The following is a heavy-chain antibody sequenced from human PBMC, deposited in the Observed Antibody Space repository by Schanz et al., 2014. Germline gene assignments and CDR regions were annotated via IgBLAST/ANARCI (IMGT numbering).Heavy chain of an antibody. CDR1: GGTFSTYP. CDR2: MNPDSGNT. CDR3: ARGSPENMIRGELDY. Sequence: QVQLVQSGAEVKKPGSSMKVSCKASGGTFSTYPINWLRQAPGQGLEWLGWMNPDSGNTGYAQKFQGRVTMTRNTSISTAYMELSSLRSEDTAVYYCARGSPENMIRGELDYWGQGTLVTVSS. V-gene: IGHV1-8*02. J-gene: IGHJ4*02. D-gene: IGHD3-10*01.